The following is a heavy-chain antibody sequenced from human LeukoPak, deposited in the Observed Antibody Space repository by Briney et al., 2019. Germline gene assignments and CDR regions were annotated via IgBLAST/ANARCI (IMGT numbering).Heavy chain of an antibody. CDR3: AKVSVAVPIADAIPDYFDF. CDR1: GYTFTGYY. CDR2: ISPNSGGT. V-gene: IGHV1-2*02. J-gene: IGHJ4*02. D-gene: IGHD2-21*01. Sequence: GASVTVSFKASGYTFTGYYIHWVRQAPGLGLEWVGWISPNSGGTNYAQKFQGRVTMTRDTSISTAYMELSMLKSDDTAVYYCAKVSVAVPIADAIPDYFDFWGQGTLVTVSS.